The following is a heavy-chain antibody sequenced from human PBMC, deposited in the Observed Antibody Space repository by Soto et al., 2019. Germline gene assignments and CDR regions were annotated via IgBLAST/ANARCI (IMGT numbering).Heavy chain of an antibody. CDR3: AREVATAYYYYGMDV. Sequence: GASVKVSCKASGYPFTSYGISWVRQAPGQGLEWMGWTSGYNGNTNYAQKIQGRVTMTTDTSTRTAYMELRSLRSDDTAIYYCAREVATAYYYYGMDVWGQGTTVTVS. V-gene: IGHV1-18*04. J-gene: IGHJ6*02. CDR2: TSGYNGNT. D-gene: IGHD3-10*01. CDR1: GYPFTSYG.